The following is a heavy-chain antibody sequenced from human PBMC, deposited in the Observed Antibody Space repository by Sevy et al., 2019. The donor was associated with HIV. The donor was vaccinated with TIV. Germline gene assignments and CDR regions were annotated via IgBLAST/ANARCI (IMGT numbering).Heavy chain of an antibody. CDR3: ARTPILVIPGATDLYFDN. J-gene: IGHJ4*02. Sequence: ASVKVSCKASGGTFSNYALSWARQAPGQGLEWMGGIIHIFGTTNFAQTFQGRVTITADEFTSTAYMELSSLRSADTAVYYCARTPILVIPGATDLYFDNWGQGTLVTVSS. CDR2: IIHIFGTT. CDR1: GGTFSNYA. V-gene: IGHV1-69*13. D-gene: IGHD2-2*01.